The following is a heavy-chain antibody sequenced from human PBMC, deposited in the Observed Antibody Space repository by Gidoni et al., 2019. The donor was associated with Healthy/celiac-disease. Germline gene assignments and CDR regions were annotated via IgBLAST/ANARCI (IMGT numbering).Heavy chain of an antibody. V-gene: IGHV3-9*01. D-gene: IGHD2-15*01. J-gene: IGHJ6*02. CDR3: AKDIVAASSASGGMDV. Sequence: VQLVESGRGLVQTGRSLRLSCAASGFTFDDYARRWVRQAPGKGLEVVSVIGWNMGNIGYADSVKGRFTISRDNAKNSLYLQMNSLRAEDTALYYCAKDIVAASSASGGMDVWGQGTTVTVSS. CDR1: GFTFDDYA. CDR2: IGWNMGNI.